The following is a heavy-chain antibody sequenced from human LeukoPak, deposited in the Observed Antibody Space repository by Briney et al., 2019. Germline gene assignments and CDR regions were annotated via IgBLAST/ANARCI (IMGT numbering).Heavy chain of an antibody. CDR3: ARDLGLDTTMIFFDF. D-gene: IGHD5-18*01. CDR1: GYTFTGYY. CDR2: INPNSGGT. V-gene: IGHV1-2*02. J-gene: IGHJ4*02. Sequence: ASVKVSCKASGYTFTGYYMHWVRQAPGQGLEWMGWINPNSGGTNYAQKFQGRVTMTTDTSTNTAYMELRGLTSDDTAVYYCARDLGLDTTMIFFDFWGQGTLVTVSS.